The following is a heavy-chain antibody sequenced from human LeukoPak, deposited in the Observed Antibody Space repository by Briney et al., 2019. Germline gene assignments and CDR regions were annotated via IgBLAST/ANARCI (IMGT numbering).Heavy chain of an antibody. V-gene: IGHV4-4*07. CDR1: GGSISSYY. CDR3: ARQIASAGTAGFAF. J-gene: IGHJ4*02. CDR2: IYSTGST. Sequence: PSETLSLTCTVSGGSISSYYWSWIRQPAGKGLEWIGRIYSTGSTNYNPSPKSRVTMSVDTSKNQFSVRLRSVTAVDTAVYYCARQIASAGTAGFAFWGQGALVTVSS. D-gene: IGHD6-13*01.